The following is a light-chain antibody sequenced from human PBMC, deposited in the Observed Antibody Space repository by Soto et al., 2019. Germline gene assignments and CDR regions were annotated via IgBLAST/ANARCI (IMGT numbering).Light chain of an antibody. J-gene: IGKJ1*01. Sequence: VLTQTPDTLSLSPGERATLSCRASQTVSSSFLAWYQQTPGQAPRLLIYAASSRATGIPDRFSGSGSGTDFTLTISRLEPEDFAVYYCQQYGNSPQTFGQGTKVDIK. CDR3: QQYGNSPQT. V-gene: IGKV3-20*01. CDR2: AAS. CDR1: QTVSSSF.